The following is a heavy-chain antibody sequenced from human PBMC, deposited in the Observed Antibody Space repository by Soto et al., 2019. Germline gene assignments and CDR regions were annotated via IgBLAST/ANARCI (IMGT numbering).Heavy chain of an antibody. CDR3: ARDQFGKGVVAAQVGYYYYYGMDV. CDR1: GYTFPSYG. V-gene: IGHV1-18*01. D-gene: IGHD2-15*01. CDR2: ISAYNGNT. Sequence: ASVKVSCKASGYTFPSYGISWVRQAPGQGLEWMGWISAYNGNTNYEQKLQGRVTMTTDTSTSTAYMELRSLRSDDTAVDYCARDQFGKGVVAAQVGYYYYYGMDVWGQGTTVTVSS. J-gene: IGHJ6*02.